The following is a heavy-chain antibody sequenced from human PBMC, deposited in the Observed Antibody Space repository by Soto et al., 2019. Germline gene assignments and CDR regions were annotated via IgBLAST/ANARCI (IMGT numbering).Heavy chain of an antibody. Sequence: QVQLQQSGPGLVKPSQTLSLTCAISGDSVSTNSATWDWIRQSPSSGLEWLGRTYYRSKWYNDYAVSVKGRITINPEPSNNQLSLQLNSVTPDDTAVYYCARLIGNSWLDSWCQGTLVTVSS. V-gene: IGHV6-1*01. CDR3: ARLIGNSWLDS. CDR2: TYYRSKWYN. D-gene: IGHD2-8*01. CDR1: GDSVSTNSAT. J-gene: IGHJ5*01.